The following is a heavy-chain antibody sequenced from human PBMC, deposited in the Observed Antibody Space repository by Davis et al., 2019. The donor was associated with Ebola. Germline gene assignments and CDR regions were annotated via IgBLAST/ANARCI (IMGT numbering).Heavy chain of an antibody. J-gene: IGHJ6*02. CDR1: VITFSSYA. D-gene: IGHD3-16*01. Sequence: GGSLRLSCTDSVITFSSYAMTWVRQAPGKGLEWVSTITGSGTSTYYADSVKGRFSISRDNSQNTVYLQMNSLRAEDTAVYYCARDSWGTLYYYYGMDVWGQGTTVTVSS. V-gene: IGHV3-23*01. CDR3: ARDSWGTLYYYYGMDV. CDR2: ITGSGTST.